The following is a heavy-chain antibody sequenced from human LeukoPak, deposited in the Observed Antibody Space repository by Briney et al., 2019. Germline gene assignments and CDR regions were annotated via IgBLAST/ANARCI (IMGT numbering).Heavy chain of an antibody. CDR2: ISSTGGTI. V-gene: IGHV3-48*04. CDR3: ARNSRTEELERHNWFDP. D-gene: IGHD1-1*01. Sequence: GGSLRLSCAASGFTFSSNSMNWVRQAPGKGLEWVSYISSTGGTIYYADSMKGRFTISRDNAKNSLYLQINNLRAEDTAVYFCARNSRTEELERHNWFDPWGQGTLVTVSS. CDR1: GFTFSSNS. J-gene: IGHJ5*02.